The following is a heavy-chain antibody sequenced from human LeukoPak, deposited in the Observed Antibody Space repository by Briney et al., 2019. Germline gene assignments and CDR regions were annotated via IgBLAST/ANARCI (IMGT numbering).Heavy chain of an antibody. CDR1: GFTSSNYW. V-gene: IGHV3-7*01. CDR3: VRDGGVSGYDLLDY. CDR2: INQDGSEE. Sequence: GGSLRLSCAASGFTSSNYWMTWVRQAPGKGLEWVAHINQDGSEEHYMDSAKARFTISRDNAKNSLSLQMNSLRAEDTAVYYCVRDGGVSGYDLLDYWGQGTLVTVSS. D-gene: IGHD5-12*01. J-gene: IGHJ4*02.